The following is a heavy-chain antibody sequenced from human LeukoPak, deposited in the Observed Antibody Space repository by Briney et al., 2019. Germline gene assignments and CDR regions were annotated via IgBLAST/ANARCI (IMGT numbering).Heavy chain of an antibody. CDR1: GFTFTSSA. CDR2: IVVGSGNT. Sequence: GASVKVSCKASGFTFTSSAVQWVRQARGQRLEWIGWIVVGSGNTNYAQKFQERVTITRDMSTSTAYMELSSLRSKDTAVYYCAAGQNGYSSGWYVYWGQGTLVTVSS. V-gene: IGHV1-58*01. J-gene: IGHJ4*02. D-gene: IGHD6-19*01. CDR3: AAGQNGYSSGWYVY.